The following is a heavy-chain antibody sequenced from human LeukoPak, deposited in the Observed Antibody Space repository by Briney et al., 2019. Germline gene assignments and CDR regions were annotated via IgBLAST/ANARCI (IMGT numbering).Heavy chain of an antibody. J-gene: IGHJ4*02. Sequence: GGSLRLSCAASGFTVNSNYMSWVRQAPGKGLEWVSVIYSGGSTYYADSVKGRFTISRDNSKNTLYLQMNSLRAEDTAVYYCARLDYDFWSGYSRYYFDYWGQGTLVTVSS. CDR1: GFTVNSNY. V-gene: IGHV3-53*01. CDR3: ARLDYDFWSGYSRYYFDY. CDR2: IYSGGST. D-gene: IGHD3-3*01.